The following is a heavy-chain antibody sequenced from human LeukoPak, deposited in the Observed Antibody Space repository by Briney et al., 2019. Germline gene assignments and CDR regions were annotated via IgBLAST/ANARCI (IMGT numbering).Heavy chain of an antibody. CDR2: INPSGGST. J-gene: IGHJ4*02. D-gene: IGHD6-19*01. CDR3: VLVAATEEVDY. CDR1: GYTFTSYY. V-gene: IGHV1-46*01. Sequence: GASVKVSCKASGYTFTSYYMHWVRQAPGQGLEWMGIINPSGGSTSYAQKFQGRVTMTRDTSTSTVYMELSSLRSEDTAVYYCVLVAATEEVDYWGQGTLVTVSS.